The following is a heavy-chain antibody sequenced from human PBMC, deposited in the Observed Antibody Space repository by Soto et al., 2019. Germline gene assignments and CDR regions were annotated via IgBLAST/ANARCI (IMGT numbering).Heavy chain of an antibody. J-gene: IGHJ6*02. CDR3: ARDWTGNTCPCLDV. CDR2: PGGGGGTT. V-gene: IGHV3-23*01. Sequence: VQLWESGGGLVQPGGSLRPSCAASGSTFSNYALTWVRQPPGKGLEWVSTPGGGGGTTYSADSVKGQFTISRDNYKNTLSLQMSSVRVEATDIYYCARDWTGNTCPCLDVWGQGTTVSVSS. D-gene: IGHD2-8*02. CDR1: GSTFSNYA.